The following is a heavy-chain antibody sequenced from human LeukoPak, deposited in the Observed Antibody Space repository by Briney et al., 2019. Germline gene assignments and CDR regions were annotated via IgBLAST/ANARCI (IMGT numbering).Heavy chain of an antibody. V-gene: IGHV4-59*01. J-gene: IGHJ4*02. D-gene: IGHD1-26*01. CDR2: IYYSGST. CDR3: ARSRRGSYNY. CDR1: GGSISSYY. Sequence: SETLSLTCTVSGGSISSYYWSWIRQPPGKGLEWIGYIYYSGSTNYNPSLKSRVTISVDTSKNQFSLKPSSVTAADTAVYYCARSRRGSYNYWGQGTLVTVSS.